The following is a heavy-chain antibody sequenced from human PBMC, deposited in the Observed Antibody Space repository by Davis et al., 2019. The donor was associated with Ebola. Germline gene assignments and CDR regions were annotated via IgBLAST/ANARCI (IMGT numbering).Heavy chain of an antibody. CDR2: INPNSGGT. V-gene: IGHV1-2*04. CDR3: ARESLDIVVVPAAKTYYYYGMDV. Sequence: AASVKVSCKASGYTFTGYYMHWVRQAPGQGLEWMGWINPNSGGTNYAQKFQGWVTMTRDTSISTAYMELSRLRSDDTAVYYCARESLDIVVVPAAKTYYYYGMDVWGQGTTVTVSS. J-gene: IGHJ6*02. CDR1: GYTFTGYY. D-gene: IGHD2-2*01.